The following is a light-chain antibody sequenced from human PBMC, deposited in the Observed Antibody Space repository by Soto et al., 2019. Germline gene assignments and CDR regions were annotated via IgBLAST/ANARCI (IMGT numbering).Light chain of an antibody. CDR3: LQDYNYPIT. Sequence: AIQMTQSPSSLSASVGDRVTITCRASQAIRNDLGWDQQKPGTAPKLLIYGASTLQSGVPSRFSGSGSGTDFTLTISSLQPEDFATYYCLQDYNYPITFGQGTRLEIK. CDR2: GAS. J-gene: IGKJ5*01. CDR1: QAIRND. V-gene: IGKV1-6*01.